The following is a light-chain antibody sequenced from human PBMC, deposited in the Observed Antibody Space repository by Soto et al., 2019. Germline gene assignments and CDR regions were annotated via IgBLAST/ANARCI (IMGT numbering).Light chain of an antibody. CDR2: GAS. CDR3: QQHGGSPWA. CDR1: EWVASNY. V-gene: IGKV3-20*01. J-gene: IGKJ1*01. Sequence: EIVLTDYRGNLSLSSGESTTLFWRASEWVASNYLAWYQQKPGQAPRLLIYGASSRATAIPDRFIGSGSGTDFTLTISSLVPEDFAVFYFQQHGGSPWAFAQGTKVDI.